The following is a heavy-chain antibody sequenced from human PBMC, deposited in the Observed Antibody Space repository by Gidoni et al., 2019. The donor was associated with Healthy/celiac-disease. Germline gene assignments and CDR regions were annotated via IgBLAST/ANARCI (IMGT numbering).Heavy chain of an antibody. CDR3: ARAIVVVRPNLYGMDV. V-gene: IGHV1-69*01. D-gene: IGHD3-22*01. CDR1: GGTFSTYA. Sequence: QVQLVQSAAEVKKPGSSVKVSCKASGGTFSTYAISWVRQAPGQGLEWMGGIIPIFGTANYAQKFQGRVTITADESTSTAYMDLSSLRSEDTAVYYCARAIVVVRPNLYGMDVWGQGTTVTVSS. CDR2: IIPIFGTA. J-gene: IGHJ6*02.